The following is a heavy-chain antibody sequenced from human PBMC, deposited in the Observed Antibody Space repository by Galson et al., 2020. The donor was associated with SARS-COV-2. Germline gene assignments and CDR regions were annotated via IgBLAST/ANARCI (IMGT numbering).Heavy chain of an antibody. J-gene: IGHJ4*02. CDR3: TRERGYSYGYSDY. V-gene: IGHV3-21*06. CDR2: ISGTSTNI. D-gene: IGHD5-18*01. Sequence: NSGGSLRLSCAASGFTFSSYSMNWVRQAPGKGQEWVSSISGTSTNIYYADSVKGRFTISRDNAKNSLYLQMNSLGTEDTAVYYCTRERGYSYGYSDYWGQGTLVTVSS. CDR1: GFTFSSYS.